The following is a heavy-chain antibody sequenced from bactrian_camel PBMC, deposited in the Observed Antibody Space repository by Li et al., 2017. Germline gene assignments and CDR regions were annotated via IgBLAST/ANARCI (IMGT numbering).Heavy chain of an antibody. D-gene: IGHD1*01. CDR2: IYTGGGST. V-gene: IGHV3S19*01. J-gene: IGHJ4*01. Sequence: VQLVESGGGLVQPGGSLRLSCAASGFTFSRHWMYWVRQTPGKGLEWVSSIYTGGGSTYYADSLKGRFTISRDKVENTLYLQMNSLTPGDTAMYYCAAEPAVFGYCGGDSANRPADWAYWGQGTQVTVS. CDR3: AAEPAVFGYCGGDSANRPADWAY. CDR1: GFTFSRHW.